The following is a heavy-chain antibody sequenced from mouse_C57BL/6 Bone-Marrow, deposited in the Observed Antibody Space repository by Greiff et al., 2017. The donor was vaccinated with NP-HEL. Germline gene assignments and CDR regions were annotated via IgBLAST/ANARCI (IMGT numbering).Heavy chain of an antibody. D-gene: IGHD2-2*01. CDR1: GYTFTSHW. CDR2: IHPNSGST. V-gene: IGHV1-64*01. J-gene: IGHJ4*01. CDR3: ARDVGYYYAMDY. Sequence: QVQLQQSGAELVKPGASVKLSCKASGYTFTSHWMHWVKQRPGQGLEWIGMIHPNSGSTNYNEKFKSKATLTVDKSSSTAYMQLSSLTSEDSAVYYCARDVGYYYAMDYWGQGTSVTVSS.